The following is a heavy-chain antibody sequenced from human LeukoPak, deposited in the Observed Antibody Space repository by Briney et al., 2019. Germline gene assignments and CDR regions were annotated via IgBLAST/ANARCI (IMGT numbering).Heavy chain of an antibody. CDR2: INHSGST. CDR1: GGSFSGYY. CDR3: ARGARYCSSTSCYRSGYYFDY. Sequence: PSETLSLTCAVYGGSFSGYYWSWIRQPPGKGLEWIGEINHSGSTNYNPSLKSRVTISVDTSKNQFSLKLSSVTAADTAVYYCARGARYCSSTSCYRSGYYFDYWGQGTQVTVSS. V-gene: IGHV4-34*01. J-gene: IGHJ4*02. D-gene: IGHD2-2*01.